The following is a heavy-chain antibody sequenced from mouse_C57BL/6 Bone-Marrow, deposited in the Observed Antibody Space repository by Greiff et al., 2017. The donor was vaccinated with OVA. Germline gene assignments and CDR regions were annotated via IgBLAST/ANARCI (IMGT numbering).Heavy chain of an antibody. CDR3: TRYYYDYDVFAY. CDR2: IDPETGGT. J-gene: IGHJ3*01. CDR1: GYTFTDYE. V-gene: IGHV1-15*01. Sequence: VQLQQSGAELVRPGASVTLSCKASGYTFTDYEMHWVKQTPVHGLEWIGAIDPETGGTAYNQKFKGKAILTADKSSSTAYMELRSLTSEDSAVYYCTRYYYDYDVFAYWGQGTLVTVSA. D-gene: IGHD2-4*01.